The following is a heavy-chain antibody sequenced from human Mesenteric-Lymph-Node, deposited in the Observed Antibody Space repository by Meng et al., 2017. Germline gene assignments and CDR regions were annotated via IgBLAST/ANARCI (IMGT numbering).Heavy chain of an antibody. D-gene: IGHD3-3*01. J-gene: IGHJ6*02. CDR2: IIPIFGTT. CDR1: GDTFNNYP. Sequence: SSVKVSCKASGDTFNNYPIYWVRQAPRQGLEWMGGIIPIFGTTNYTQRFQGRVTITADESTSTAYMELSSLRPEDTAVYYCARDMFAVKIFGGVFTPNYHYYYGMDVWGQGTTVTVSS. CDR3: ARDMFAVKIFGGVFTPNYHYYYGMDV. V-gene: IGHV1-69*13.